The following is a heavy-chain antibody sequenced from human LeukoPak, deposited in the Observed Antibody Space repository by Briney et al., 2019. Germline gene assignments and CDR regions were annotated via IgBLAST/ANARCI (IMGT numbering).Heavy chain of an antibody. Sequence: PSETLSLTCTVSGGSISGYYWSWIRQPPGKGLEWIGEINHSGSTNYNPSLKSRVTISVDTSKNQFSLKLSSVTAADTAVYYCARGRTNRLGYWGQGTLVTVSS. CDR3: ARGRTNRLGY. CDR1: GGSISGYY. J-gene: IGHJ4*02. CDR2: INHSGST. D-gene: IGHD1-14*01. V-gene: IGHV4-34*01.